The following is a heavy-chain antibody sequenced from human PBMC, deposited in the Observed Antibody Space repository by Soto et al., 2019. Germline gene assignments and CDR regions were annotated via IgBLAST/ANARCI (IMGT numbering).Heavy chain of an antibody. CDR2: IIPIFGFP. CDR3: AFDVNTGVVYFDY. V-gene: IGHV1-69*02. CDR1: GGPFSTYT. J-gene: IGHJ4*02. D-gene: IGHD2-21*01. Sequence: QVQLVQSGAEVKKPGSSVKLSCKASGGPFSTYTISWVRQAPGQGLEWIGRIIPIFGFPNLAQNFQGRVTITADKSTDTAYMEMSSLRSEDTAIYYCAFDVNTGVVYFDYWGQGTLVTVSS.